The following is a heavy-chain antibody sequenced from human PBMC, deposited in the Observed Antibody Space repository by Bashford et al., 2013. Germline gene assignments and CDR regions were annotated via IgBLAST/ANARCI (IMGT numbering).Heavy chain of an antibody. V-gene: IGHV4-61*08. J-gene: IGHJ4*02. Sequence: SETLSLTCTVSGGSISSGGYYWSWIRQPPGKGLEWIGYIFDIGSTKYNPSLKSRVTISLDTSNRQFSLRLTSVTAADTAIYYCARRTTFSWDSYYFDYVGPGNPGHRLL. CDR3: ARRTTFSWDSYYFDY. CDR1: GGSISSGGYY. D-gene: IGHD6-13*01. CDR2: IFDIGST.